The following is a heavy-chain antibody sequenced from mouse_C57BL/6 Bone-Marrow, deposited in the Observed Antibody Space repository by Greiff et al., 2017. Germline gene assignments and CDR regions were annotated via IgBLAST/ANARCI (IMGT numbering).Heavy chain of an antibody. J-gene: IGHJ4*01. CDR3: ARDYYGSSYGDYYAMDY. CDR2: IYPRSGNT. CDR1: GYTFTSYG. D-gene: IGHD1-1*01. V-gene: IGHV1-81*01. Sequence: QVQLQQSGAELARPGASVKLSCKASGYTFTSYGISWVKQRTGQGLEWIGEIYPRSGNTYYNEKFKGKATLTADKSASTAYMELHSLTSEDSAVYFCARDYYGSSYGDYYAMDYWGQGTSVTVSS.